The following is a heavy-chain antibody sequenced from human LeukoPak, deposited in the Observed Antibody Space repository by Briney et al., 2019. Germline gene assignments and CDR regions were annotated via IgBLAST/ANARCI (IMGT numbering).Heavy chain of an antibody. V-gene: IGHV4-59*02. CDR3: ARGSGWYPH. Sequence: SETLPLTCSVSGGSVGSNYWSWVRHPSRKGVEWIGYIPYSGDNKYNPSLKSRLSMSVDTSKNQCSLMLTSVTAAEAAVYYCARGSGWYPHWGQGTLVTVSS. CDR2: IPYSGDN. CDR1: GGSVGSNY. D-gene: IGHD6-19*01. J-gene: IGHJ1*01.